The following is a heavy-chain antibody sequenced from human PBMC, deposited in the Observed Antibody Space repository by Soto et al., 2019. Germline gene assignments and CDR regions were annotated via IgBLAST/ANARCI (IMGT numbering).Heavy chain of an antibody. CDR3: TKVDNYVTTSRQDV. V-gene: IGHV1-24*01. J-gene: IGHJ6*02. D-gene: IGHD3-16*01. Sequence: ASVKVSCKVSGYTLTELSMHWVRQAPGKGLEWMGGFDPEDGETINAQKFQGRDTMTEDTSTDTTYMELSSLRSEDTAVYYCTKVDNYVTTSRQDVWGQGTTVTVSS. CDR2: FDPEDGET. CDR1: GYTLTELS.